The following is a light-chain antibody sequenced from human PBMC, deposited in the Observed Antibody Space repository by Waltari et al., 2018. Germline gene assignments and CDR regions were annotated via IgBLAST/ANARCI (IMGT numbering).Light chain of an antibody. CDR3: QQYYIPPLT. Sequence: LVFTQSPGTLALSPAERATLSCRASQTVRTTYFAWYQQKPGQAPTLHIYAASSSATRIPDRFSGSGSGTDFSLTISSLEPEDFAVYYCQQYYIPPLTFGGGTEVEIK. V-gene: IGKV3-20*01. J-gene: IGKJ4*01. CDR2: AAS. CDR1: QTVRTTY.